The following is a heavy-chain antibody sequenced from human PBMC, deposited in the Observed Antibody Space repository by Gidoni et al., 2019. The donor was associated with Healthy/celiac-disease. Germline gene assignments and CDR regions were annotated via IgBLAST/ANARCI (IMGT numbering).Heavy chain of an antibody. Sequence: EVQLVESGGGLVQPGGSLRLSCAASVFTFSSYSMNWVRQAPGKGLEWVSYISSSSSTIYYAESVKGRITISRDNAKNSLYLQMNSRRDEDTAVYYCARESPNYGPGDYWGQGTLVTVSS. CDR1: VFTFSSYS. CDR2: ISSSSSTI. D-gene: IGHD3-10*01. CDR3: ARESPNYGPGDY. J-gene: IGHJ4*02. V-gene: IGHV3-48*02.